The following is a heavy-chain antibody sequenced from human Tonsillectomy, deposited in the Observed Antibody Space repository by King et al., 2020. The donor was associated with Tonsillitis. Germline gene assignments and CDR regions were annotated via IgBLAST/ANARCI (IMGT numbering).Heavy chain of an antibody. CDR2: TYYRSRWYN. CDR1: GDSVSTASVA. V-gene: IGHV6-1*02. Sequence: VQLPQSGPGLVKPSQTLSLTCAISGDSVSTASVAWNWIRQSPSRGLEWLGRTYYRSRWYNDYAVSVKSRISINPDTSKNQVSLQHNSLTPEDTAMYYCVREDFWNDDAFDFWGRGTMVIVSS. CDR3: VREDFWNDDAFDF. J-gene: IGHJ3*01. D-gene: IGHD1-1*01.